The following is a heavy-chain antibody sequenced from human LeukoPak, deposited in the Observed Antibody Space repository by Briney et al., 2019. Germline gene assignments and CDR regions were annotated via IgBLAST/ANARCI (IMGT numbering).Heavy chain of an antibody. D-gene: IGHD2-15*01. CDR1: GYTFTSYV. CDR2: MNTKSGKT. J-gene: IGHJ4*02. V-gene: IGHV1-8*01. CDR3: ARGGRSLHCSGGSCYSFDY. Sequence: ASVKVSCKASGYTFTSYVINWVGQAAGQRGEWMGGMNTKSGKTGNAQKFRGRVTMTRNTSTSTAYMELSSVRSEDTAVYYCARGGRSLHCSGGSCYSFDYWGQGTLVTVSS.